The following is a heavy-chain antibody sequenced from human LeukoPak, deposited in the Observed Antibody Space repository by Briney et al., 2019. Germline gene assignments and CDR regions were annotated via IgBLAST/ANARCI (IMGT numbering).Heavy chain of an antibody. CDR3: ARANYSSSSDY. D-gene: IGHD6-6*01. V-gene: IGHV3-21*01. CDR1: GFTFSTYW. CDR2: ISSSSSYI. J-gene: IGHJ4*02. Sequence: PGGSLRLSCAASGFTFSTYWMSWVRQAPGKGLEWVSSISSSSSYIYYADSVKGRFTISRDNAKNSLYLQMNSLRAEDTAVYYCARANYSSSSDYWGQGTLVTVSS.